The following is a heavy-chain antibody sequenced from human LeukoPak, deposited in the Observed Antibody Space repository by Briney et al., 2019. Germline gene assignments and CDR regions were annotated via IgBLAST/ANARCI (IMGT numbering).Heavy chain of an antibody. Sequence: SETLSLTCAVYGGSFSGYYWSWIRQPPGKGLEWIGEINHSGSTNYNPSLKSRVTVSVDTSKNQFSLKLSSVTAADTAVYYCARTYCSGTSCYAPFDYWGQGTLVTVSS. J-gene: IGHJ4*02. D-gene: IGHD2-2*01. V-gene: IGHV4-34*01. CDR1: GGSFSGYY. CDR2: INHSGST. CDR3: ARTYCSGTSCYAPFDY.